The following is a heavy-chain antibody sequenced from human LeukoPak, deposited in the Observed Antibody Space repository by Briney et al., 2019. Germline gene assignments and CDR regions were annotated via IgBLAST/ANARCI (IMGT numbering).Heavy chain of an antibody. Sequence: GGSLRLSCAASGFTFSSYSMNWVRQAPGKGLEWVSSISSSSSYIYYADSVKGRFTISRDNAKNSLYLQMNSLRAEDTAVYYCARDDDYIWGSYRYTVDAFDIWGQGTMVTVSS. CDR1: GFTFSSYS. V-gene: IGHV3-21*01. CDR2: ISSSSSYI. J-gene: IGHJ3*02. CDR3: ARDDDYIWGSYRYTVDAFDI. D-gene: IGHD3-16*02.